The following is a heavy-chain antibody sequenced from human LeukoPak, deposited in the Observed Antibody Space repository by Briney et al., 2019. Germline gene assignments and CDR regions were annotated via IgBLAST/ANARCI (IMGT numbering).Heavy chain of an antibody. J-gene: IGHJ4*02. Sequence: PSETLSLTCTVSGLSISTSNYYWGGLRHPPGKGLEGFGNIFYSGSIYYSPSLRSRVTISLDTSRNQFSLTLNSVTAADTAVYYCASLLLYDYVWGSYRYTRGYLDFWGQGTLVTVSS. CDR2: IFYSGSI. CDR3: ASLLLYDYVWGSYRYTRGYLDF. D-gene: IGHD3-16*02. CDR1: GLSISTSNYY. V-gene: IGHV4-39*07.